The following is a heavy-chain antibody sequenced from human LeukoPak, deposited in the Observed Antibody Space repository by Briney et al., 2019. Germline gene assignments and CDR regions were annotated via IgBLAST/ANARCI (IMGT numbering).Heavy chain of an antibody. D-gene: IGHD3-9*01. Sequence: SETLSLTCTVSGVSINTYFWSWIRQSPGKGLEWIGEINHSGSTNYNPSLKSRVTISVDTSKNQFSLKLSSVTAADTAVYYCAGGILTGYTIYYWGQGTLVTVSS. J-gene: IGHJ4*02. CDR3: AGGILTGYTIYY. CDR2: INHSGST. V-gene: IGHV4-34*01. CDR1: GVSINTYF.